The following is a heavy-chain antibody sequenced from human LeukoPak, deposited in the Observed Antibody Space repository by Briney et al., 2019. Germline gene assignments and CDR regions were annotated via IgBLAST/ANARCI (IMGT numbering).Heavy chain of an antibody. CDR2: INPNSGGT. CDR1: GYTFTGYY. V-gene: IGHV1-2*02. Sequence: ASVKVSCKASGYTFTGYYMHWVRQAPGQGLEWMGWINPNSGGTNYAQKFQGRVTMTRDTSISTAYMELSRLRSDDTAVYYCARDLVVVVPAATHNWFDPWGQGTLVTVSS. D-gene: IGHD2-2*01. CDR3: ARDLVVVVPAATHNWFDP. J-gene: IGHJ5*02.